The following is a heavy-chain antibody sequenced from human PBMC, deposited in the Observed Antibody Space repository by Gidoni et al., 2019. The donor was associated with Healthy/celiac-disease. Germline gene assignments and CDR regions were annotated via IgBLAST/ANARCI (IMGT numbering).Heavy chain of an antibody. CDR2: IYYSGST. D-gene: IGHD2-2*01. V-gene: IGHV4-31*03. CDR3: ARESLGVPAARDNDADAFDI. Sequence: QVQLQESGPGLVKPSQTLSLTCTVSGGSIRSGGYYWSWIRQHPGKGLEWTGYIYYSGSTYYNPSLKSRVTISVDTSKNQFSLKLSSVTAADTAVYYCARESLGVPAARDNDADAFDIWGQGTMVTVSS. J-gene: IGHJ3*02. CDR1: GGSIRSGGYY.